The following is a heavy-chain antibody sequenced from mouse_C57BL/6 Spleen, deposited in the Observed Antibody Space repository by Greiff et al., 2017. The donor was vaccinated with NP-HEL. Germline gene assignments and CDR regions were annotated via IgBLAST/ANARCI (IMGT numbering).Heavy chain of an antibody. J-gene: IGHJ2*01. CDR3: ARDITTVVAPYFDY. CDR2: IDPSDSET. D-gene: IGHD1-1*01. V-gene: IGHV1-52*01. CDR1: GYTFTSYW. Sequence: QVQLQQPGAELVRPGSSVKLSCKASGYTFTSYWMHWVKQRPIQGLEWIGNIDPSDSETHYNQKFKDKATLTVDKSSSTAYMQLSSLTSEDSAVYYCARDITTVVAPYFDYWGQGTTLTVSS.